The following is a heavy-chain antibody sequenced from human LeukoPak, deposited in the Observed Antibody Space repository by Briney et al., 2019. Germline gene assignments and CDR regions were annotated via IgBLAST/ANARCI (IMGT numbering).Heavy chain of an antibody. V-gene: IGHV3-30*03. J-gene: IGHJ5*02. D-gene: IGHD3-10*01. CDR1: GFTFSSYW. CDR3: ARPYGSGSYYRENWFDP. CDR2: ISYDGSNK. Sequence: GGSLRLSCAASGFTFSSYWMSWVRQAPGKGLEWVAVISYDGSNKYYADSVKGRFTISRDNSKNTLYLQMNSLRAEDTAVYYCARPYGSGSYYRENWFDPWGQGTLVTVSS.